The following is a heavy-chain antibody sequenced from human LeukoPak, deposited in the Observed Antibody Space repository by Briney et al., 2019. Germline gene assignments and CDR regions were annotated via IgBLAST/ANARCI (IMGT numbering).Heavy chain of an antibody. V-gene: IGHV4-38-2*02. J-gene: IGHJ4*02. CDR1: GSSISSNYY. D-gene: IGHD2-15*01. CDR3: ARVVGATSIDY. Sequence: SETLSLTCSVSGSSISSNYYWGWVRQPPGKGLEWIGSIKQRGRSYYNPSLKSRVTISVDTSKNQFSLQLSSVTAADTAVYYCARVVGATSIDYWGQGILVTVSS. CDR2: IKQRGRS.